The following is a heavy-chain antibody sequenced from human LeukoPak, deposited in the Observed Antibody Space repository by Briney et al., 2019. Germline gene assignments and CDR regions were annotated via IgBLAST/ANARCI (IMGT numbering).Heavy chain of an antibody. CDR3: ARGPPLDP. CDR2: ISSSSSYI. CDR1: GFTFSTYS. J-gene: IGHJ5*02. V-gene: IGHV3-21*01. Sequence: GGSLRLSCAASGFTFSTYSMTWVRQAPGKGLEWVSSISSSSSYIYYADSVKGRFTISRDNAKNSLYLQMSSLRAKDSAVYYCARGPPLDPWGQGTLITVSS.